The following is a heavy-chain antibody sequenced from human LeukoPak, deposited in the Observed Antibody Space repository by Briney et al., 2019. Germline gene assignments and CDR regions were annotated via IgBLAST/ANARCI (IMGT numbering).Heavy chain of an antibody. V-gene: IGHV3-13*04. CDR3: ARAHSGSSGYETTFDY. CDR2: IGTAGDS. D-gene: IGHD5-12*01. CDR1: GFTFSSYD. Sequence: GRSLRLSCAASGFTFSSYDMHWVRQATGKGLEWVSAIGTAGDSYYPGSVKGRFTISRENAKNSLYLQMNRLRAGDTAVYYCARAHSGSSGYETTFDYWGQGTLVTVSS. J-gene: IGHJ4*02.